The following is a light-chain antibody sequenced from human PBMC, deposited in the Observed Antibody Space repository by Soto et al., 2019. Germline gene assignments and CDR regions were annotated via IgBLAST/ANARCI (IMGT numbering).Light chain of an antibody. V-gene: IGLV2-8*01. J-gene: IGLJ1*01. CDR3: SSYAGSNNNYV. CDR2: EVS. CDR1: SGDVGAYDY. Sequence: QSALTQPPSASGSPGQSVTISCTGTSGDVGAYDYVSWYQQHPGKAPKLMIYEVSKRPLGVPDRFSGSKSGNTASLTVSGLQAEDEADYYCSSYAGSNNNYVLGTGTKVT.